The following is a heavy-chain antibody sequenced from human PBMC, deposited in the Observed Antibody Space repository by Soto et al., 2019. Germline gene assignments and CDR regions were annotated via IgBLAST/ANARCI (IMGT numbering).Heavy chain of an antibody. CDR3: ARDGSHSYYYYMDV. CDR2: INAGNGNT. CDR1: GYTFPSYD. Sequence: ASVKVSCKASGYTFPSYDMHWVRQAPGQRLEWMGWINAGNGNTKYSQKFQGRVTITRDTSASTAYMELSSLRSEDTAVYYCARDGSHSYYYYMDVWGKGTTVTVSS. J-gene: IGHJ6*03. V-gene: IGHV1-3*01.